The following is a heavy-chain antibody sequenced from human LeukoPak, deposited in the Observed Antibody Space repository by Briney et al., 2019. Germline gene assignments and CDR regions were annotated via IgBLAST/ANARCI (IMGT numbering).Heavy chain of an antibody. J-gene: IGHJ5*02. CDR1: GFTFSSYW. V-gene: IGHV3-7*03. Sequence: PGGSLRLSCAASGFTFSSYWMSWVRQAPGKGLEWVANIRQDGSVQNYVDSVKGRFTISRDNSQNTLYLQMNSLRAEDTAVYYCTKDPNGDYVGAFDPWGQGTLVTVSS. CDR2: IRQDGSVQ. D-gene: IGHD4-17*01. CDR3: TKDPNGDYVGAFDP.